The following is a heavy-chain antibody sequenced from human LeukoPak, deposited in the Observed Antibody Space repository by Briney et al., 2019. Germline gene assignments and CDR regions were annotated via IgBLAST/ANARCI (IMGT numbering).Heavy chain of an antibody. CDR3: ARDPSTRYSGYDYDY. V-gene: IGHV4-34*01. D-gene: IGHD5-12*01. CDR1: GGSFSGYY. Sequence: PSETLSLTCAVYGGSFSGYYWSWIRQPPGKGLEWIGSIYYSGSTYYNPSLKSRVTISVDTSKNQFSLKLSSVTAADTAVYYCARDPSTRYSGYDYDYWGQGTLVTVSS. CDR2: IYYSGST. J-gene: IGHJ4*02.